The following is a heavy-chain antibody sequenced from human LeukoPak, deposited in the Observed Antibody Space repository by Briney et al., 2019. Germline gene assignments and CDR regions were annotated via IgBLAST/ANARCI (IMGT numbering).Heavy chain of an antibody. CDR2: ISSSSSYI. V-gene: IGHV3-21*04. CDR3: QPGETTLDY. CDR1: GFTFSSYS. Sequence: GGSLRLSCAASGFTFSSYSMNWVRQAPGKGLEGVSSISSSSSYIYYADSVKGRFTISRDSSKNTLYLQMNSLRAEDTAVYYCQPGETTLDYWGQGTLVTVSS. D-gene: IGHD7-27*01. J-gene: IGHJ4*02.